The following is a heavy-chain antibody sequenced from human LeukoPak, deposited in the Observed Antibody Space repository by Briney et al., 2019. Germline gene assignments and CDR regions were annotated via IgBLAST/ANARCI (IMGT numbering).Heavy chain of an antibody. J-gene: IGHJ5*02. Sequence: SETLSLTCTVSGYSIISDYYWGWIRQPPGKELEWIGSIYHTGTTYYNPPFKSRVTISVDTSKNQFSLKLSSVTAADTAVYYCARHSRLPTNWFDPWGQGTLVTVSS. CDR1: GYSIISDYY. CDR3: ARHSRLPTNWFDP. CDR2: IYHTGTT. D-gene: IGHD3-16*01. V-gene: IGHV4-38-2*02.